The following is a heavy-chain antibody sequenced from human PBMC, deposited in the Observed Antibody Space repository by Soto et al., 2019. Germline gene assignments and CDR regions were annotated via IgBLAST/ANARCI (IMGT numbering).Heavy chain of an antibody. CDR3: ATLGTITMVRGAPYFDGGY. Sequence: VLLVESGGDLVKPGGSLRLSCTVSGFTFSDYYMSWIRQAPGKGLEWVSAISGSGGSTYYADSVKGRFTISRDNSKNTLYLQMNSLRAEDTAVYYCATLGTITMVRGAPYFDGGYWGQGTLVTVSS. CDR1: GFTFSDYY. CDR2: ISGSGGST. J-gene: IGHJ4*02. D-gene: IGHD3-10*01. V-gene: IGHV3-23*04.